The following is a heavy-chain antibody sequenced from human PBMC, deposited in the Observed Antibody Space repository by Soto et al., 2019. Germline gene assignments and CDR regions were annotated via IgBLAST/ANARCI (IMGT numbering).Heavy chain of an antibody. J-gene: IGHJ3*01. CDR3: AIRPKGWGSYWAFDL. CDR1: GFSLSTSGVG. V-gene: IGHV2-5*02. D-gene: IGHD3-10*01. Sequence: QITLKESGPTVVKPTQTLTLTCTLSGFSLSTSGVGVGWIRQPPGKALEWLALIYWDDDKRNSPSLKSRLTITKDTSKNQVVLPMTNMDPVDTATDYCAIRPKGWGSYWAFDLRGQGTMVTVSS. CDR2: IYWDDDK.